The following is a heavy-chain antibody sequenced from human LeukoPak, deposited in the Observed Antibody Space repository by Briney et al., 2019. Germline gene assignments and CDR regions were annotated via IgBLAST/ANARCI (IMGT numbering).Heavy chain of an antibody. D-gene: IGHD3-10*01. Sequence: SETLSLTCTVSAGSISSYYWSWIRQPPGKGLEWIGYIYYSGSTNYNPSLKSRVTISVDTSKNQFSLKLSSVTAADTAVYYCARAVWFYNWFDPWGQGTLVTVSS. CDR3: ARAVWFYNWFDP. V-gene: IGHV4-59*01. CDR2: IYYSGST. J-gene: IGHJ5*02. CDR1: AGSISSYY.